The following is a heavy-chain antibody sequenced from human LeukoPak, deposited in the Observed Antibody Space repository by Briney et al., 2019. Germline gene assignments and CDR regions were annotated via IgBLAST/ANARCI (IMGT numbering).Heavy chain of an antibody. CDR2: ISSSGSSSI. J-gene: IGHJ5*02. CDR1: GFTFSSHE. Sequence: PGGSLRLSCAASGFTFSSHEMNWVRQAPGKGLEWVSYISSSGSSSIYYADSVKGRFTISRDNAKNSLYLQMNSLRAEDTAVYYCARGDTYNWFDPWGQGTLVTVSS. V-gene: IGHV3-48*03. CDR3: ARGDTYNWFDP.